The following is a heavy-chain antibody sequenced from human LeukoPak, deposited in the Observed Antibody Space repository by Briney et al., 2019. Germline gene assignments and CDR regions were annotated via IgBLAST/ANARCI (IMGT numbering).Heavy chain of an antibody. CDR3: ARDRYSSSWYQIKGQSDAFDI. J-gene: IGHJ3*02. V-gene: IGHV3-48*01. Sequence: PGGSLRLSCAASGFTFSSYSMNWVRQAPGKGLEWVSYISSSSSTIYYADSVKGRFTISRDNAKNSLYLQMNSLRAEDTAVYYCARDRYSSSWYQIKGQSDAFDIWGQGTMVTVSS. CDR2: ISSSSSTI. CDR1: GFTFSSYS. D-gene: IGHD6-13*01.